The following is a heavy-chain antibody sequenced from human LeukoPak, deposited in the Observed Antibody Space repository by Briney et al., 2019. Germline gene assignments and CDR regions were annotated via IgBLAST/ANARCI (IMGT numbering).Heavy chain of an antibody. CDR1: GFTFSSYA. J-gene: IGHJ6*02. CDR3: ARELCSSTSCYGRYYGMDV. Sequence: GVSLRLSCAASGFTFSSYAMHWVRHAPGKGLEGGAVISYGGSNKYYADSEKGRFTISRDNSKNTLYLQMNSLRAEDTAVYYCARELCSSTSCYGRYYGMDVWGQGTTVTVSS. V-gene: IGHV3-30-3*01. D-gene: IGHD2-2*01. CDR2: ISYGGSNK.